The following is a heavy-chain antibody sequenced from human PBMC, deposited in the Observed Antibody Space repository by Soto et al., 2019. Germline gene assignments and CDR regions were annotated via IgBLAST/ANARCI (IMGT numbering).Heavy chain of an antibody. D-gene: IGHD3-10*01. CDR1: GGSISSYY. CDR2: IYYSGST. Sequence: SETLSLTCTVSGGSISSYYWSWIRQPPGKGLEWIGYIYYSGSTNYNPSLKSRVTISVDTSKNQFSLKLSSVTAADTAVYYCARGFQYGSNYWGQGTLVTVSS. J-gene: IGHJ4*02. CDR3: ARGFQYGSNY. V-gene: IGHV4-59*12.